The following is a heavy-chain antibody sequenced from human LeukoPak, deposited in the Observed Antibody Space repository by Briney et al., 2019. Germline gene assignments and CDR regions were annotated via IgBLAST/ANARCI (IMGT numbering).Heavy chain of an antibody. CDR2: MNPNSGNT. D-gene: IGHD6-13*01. V-gene: IGHV1-8*01. Sequence: ASVKVSCKASGYTCTSYDINWVRQATGQGLEWMGWMNPNSGNTGYAQKSQGRVTMTRNTSISTAYMELSSLRSEDTAVYYCARASRRAAAGLGRYFDYWGQGTLVTVSS. J-gene: IGHJ4*02. CDR3: ARASRRAAAGLGRYFDY. CDR1: GYTCTSYD.